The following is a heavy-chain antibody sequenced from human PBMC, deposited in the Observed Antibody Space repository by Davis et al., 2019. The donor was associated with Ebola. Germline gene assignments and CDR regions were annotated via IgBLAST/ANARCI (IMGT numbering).Heavy chain of an antibody. V-gene: IGHV3-30*18. Sequence: GESLKISCAASGFTFSSYNMNWVRQAPGKGLEWVAVISYDGSNKYYADSVKGRFTISRDNSKNTLYLQMNSLRAEDTAVYYCAKTARAAAGLFDYWGQGTLVTVSS. CDR2: ISYDGSNK. CDR1: GFTFSSYN. J-gene: IGHJ4*02. D-gene: IGHD6-13*01. CDR3: AKTARAAAGLFDY.